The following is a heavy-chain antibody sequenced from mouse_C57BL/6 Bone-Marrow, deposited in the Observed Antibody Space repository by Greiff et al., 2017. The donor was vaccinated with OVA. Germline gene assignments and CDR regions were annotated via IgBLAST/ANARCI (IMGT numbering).Heavy chain of an antibody. CDR3: VRGGLRRDAMDY. CDR1: GFSFNTYA. J-gene: IGHJ4*01. V-gene: IGHV10-1*01. D-gene: IGHD2-4*01. CDR2: IRSKSNNYAT. Sequence: GGGLVQPKGSLKLSCAASGFSFNTYAMNWVRQAPGKGLEWVARIRSKSNNYATYYADSVKDRFTISRDDSESMLYLQMNNLKTEDTAMYYCVRGGLRRDAMDYWGQGTSVTVSS.